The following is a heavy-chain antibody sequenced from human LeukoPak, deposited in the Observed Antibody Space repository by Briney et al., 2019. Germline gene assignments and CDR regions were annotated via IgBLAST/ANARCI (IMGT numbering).Heavy chain of an antibody. J-gene: IGHJ4*02. Sequence: GGSLRLSCAASGFSFSNYWMSWVRQVPGKGLEWVANIKQDGSEKYYVDSVKGRFTISRDNAKNSLYLQMNSLRAEDTARYYCARDYDFWSGYPPGGLYYFDYWGQGTLVTVSS. CDR1: GFSFSNYW. D-gene: IGHD3-3*01. CDR2: IKQDGSEK. CDR3: ARDYDFWSGYPPGGLYYFDY. V-gene: IGHV3-7*03.